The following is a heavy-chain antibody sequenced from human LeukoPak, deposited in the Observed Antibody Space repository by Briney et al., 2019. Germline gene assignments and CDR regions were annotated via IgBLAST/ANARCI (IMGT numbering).Heavy chain of an antibody. J-gene: IGHJ4*02. V-gene: IGHV4-59*12. Sequence: SETLSLTCTVSGGSISSYYWSWIRQPPGKGLEWIGYIYYSGSTNYNPSLKSRVTISVDKSKNQFSLKLSSVTAADTAVYYCARRYYYDSSGYYPLDYWGQGTLVTVSS. D-gene: IGHD3-22*01. CDR1: GGSISSYY. CDR3: ARRYYYDSSGYYPLDY. CDR2: IYYSGST.